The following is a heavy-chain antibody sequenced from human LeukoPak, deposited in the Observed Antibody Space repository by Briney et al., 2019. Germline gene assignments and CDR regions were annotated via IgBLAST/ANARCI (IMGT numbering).Heavy chain of an antibody. CDR3: ATPNTTDGGYVDWAS. V-gene: IGHV5-51*01. CDR1: GYIFTSYW. Sequence: GESLKISRKGSGYIFTSYWIGWVRQMPGKGLEWMGIIYPGDSDTRYSPSFQGQVTISADKSISTAYLQWSSLKASDTAMYYCATPNTTDGGYVDWASWGQGTLVTVSS. J-gene: IGHJ5*02. D-gene: IGHD5-12*01. CDR2: IYPGDSDT.